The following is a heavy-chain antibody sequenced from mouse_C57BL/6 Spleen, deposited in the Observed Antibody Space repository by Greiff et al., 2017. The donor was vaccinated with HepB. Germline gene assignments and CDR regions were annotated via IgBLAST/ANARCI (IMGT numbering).Heavy chain of an antibody. D-gene: IGHD2-3*01. CDR3: ARDDRYYFDD. CDR1: GYTFTDYN. Sequence: EVQLQQSGPELVKPGASVKIPCKASGYTFTDYNMDWVKQSHGKSLEWIGDINPNNGGTIYNQKFKGKATLTVDKSSSTAYMELRSLTSEDPAVYYCARDDRYYFDDWGQGTTLTVSS. CDR2: INPNNGGT. J-gene: IGHJ2*01. V-gene: IGHV1-18*01.